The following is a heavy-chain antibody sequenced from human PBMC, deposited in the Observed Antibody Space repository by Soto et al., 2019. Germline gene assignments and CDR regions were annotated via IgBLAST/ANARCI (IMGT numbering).Heavy chain of an antibody. J-gene: IGHJ4*02. Sequence: PGASLKISCKGSGYSFTSYWIGWVRQMPGKGLEWMGIIYPGDSDTRYSPSFQGQVTISADKSISTAYLQWSSLKASDTAMYYCARHTSYCSSTSCSLAYWGQGTLVTVSS. D-gene: IGHD2-2*01. CDR1: GYSFTSYW. CDR3: ARHTSYCSSTSCSLAY. V-gene: IGHV5-51*01. CDR2: IYPGDSDT.